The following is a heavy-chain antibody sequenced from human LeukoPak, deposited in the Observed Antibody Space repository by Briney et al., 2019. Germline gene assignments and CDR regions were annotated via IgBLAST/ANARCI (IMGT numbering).Heavy chain of an antibody. V-gene: IGHV4-39*01. CDR2: VFYSGNT. CDR1: GGSISSRRFF. CDR3: ARLDNSGYYTLDV. J-gene: IGHJ6*02. Sequence: SETLSLTCSVSGGSISSRRFFWGWIRQPPGTGLEWIGSVFYSGNTYYNPSLKSRVTISVDTSKNQFSLRLRPVTGADTAVYYCARLDNSGYYTLDVWGQGTTVTVSS. D-gene: IGHD3-3*01.